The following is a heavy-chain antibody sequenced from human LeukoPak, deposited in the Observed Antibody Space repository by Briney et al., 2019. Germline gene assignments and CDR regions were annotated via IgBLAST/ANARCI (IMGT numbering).Heavy chain of an antibody. D-gene: IGHD4-23*01. J-gene: IGHJ4*02. CDR3: VRGPHYGGPDY. V-gene: IGHV4-34*01. CDR1: GGSFSGYY. Sequence: SETLSLTCAVYGGSFSGYYWSWIRQPPGKGLEWIGEINHSGSTNYNPSLKSRVTISVDTSKNQFSLKLSSVTAADTAVYYCVRGPHYGGPDYWGQGTLVTVSS. CDR2: INHSGST.